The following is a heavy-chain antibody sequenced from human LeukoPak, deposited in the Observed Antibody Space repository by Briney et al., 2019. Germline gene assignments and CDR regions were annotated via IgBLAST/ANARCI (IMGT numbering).Heavy chain of an antibody. J-gene: IGHJ4*02. D-gene: IGHD3-22*01. CDR1: GGSISSGDYY. Sequence: PSETLSLTCTVSGGSISSGDYYWSWIRQAPGKGLEWIGYIYYSGSTYYNPSLKSRVTISVDTSKNQFSLKLSSVTAADTAVYYCARAYDSSGYFDYWGQGTLVTVSS. CDR3: ARAYDSSGYFDY. V-gene: IGHV4-30-4*08. CDR2: IYYSGST.